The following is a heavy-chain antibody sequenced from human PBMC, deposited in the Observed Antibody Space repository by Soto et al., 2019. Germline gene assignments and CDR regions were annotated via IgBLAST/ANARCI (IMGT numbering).Heavy chain of an antibody. CDR2: ISSSGGST. D-gene: IGHD3-10*01. CDR1: GFTFSSYA. V-gene: IGHV3-23*01. CDR3: MRPAPRGRHYFYFGMDV. J-gene: IGHJ6*02. Sequence: PGGSLRLSCAASGFTFSSYAMSWVRQAPGKGLEWVSGISSSGGSTYYADSVKGRFTISRDNSKNTLFLRMNRPRVEDTAVYYCMRPAPRGRHYFYFGMDVWGQGTTVA.